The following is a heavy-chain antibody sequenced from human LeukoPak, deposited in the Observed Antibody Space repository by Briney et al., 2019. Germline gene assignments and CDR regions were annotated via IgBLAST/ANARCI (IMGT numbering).Heavy chain of an antibody. CDR2: ISGSGGST. V-gene: IGHV3-23*01. Sequence: GGSLRLSCAASGLTVSTNYMSWVRQAPGKGLEWVSAISGSGGSTYYADSVKGRFTISRDNSKNTLYLQMNSLRAEDTAVYYCAKDSGELPDKFDYWGQGTLVTVSS. D-gene: IGHD5-12*01. CDR1: GLTVSTNY. CDR3: AKDSGELPDKFDY. J-gene: IGHJ4*02.